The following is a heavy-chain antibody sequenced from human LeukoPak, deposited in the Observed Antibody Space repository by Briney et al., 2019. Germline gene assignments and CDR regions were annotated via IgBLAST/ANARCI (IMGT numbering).Heavy chain of an antibody. V-gene: IGHV4-39*01. CDR1: GVSISSSNSC. CDR3: ARQTGSGLFILP. D-gene: IGHD3/OR15-3a*01. J-gene: IGHJ4*02. CDR2: IYYSGNT. Sequence: PSETPSLTCTVSGVSISSSNSCWGWIRQPPGKGLEWIGSIYYSGNTYYNASLKSQVSISIDTSKNQFSLRLTSVTAADTAVYYCARQTGSGLFILPGGQGTLVTVSS.